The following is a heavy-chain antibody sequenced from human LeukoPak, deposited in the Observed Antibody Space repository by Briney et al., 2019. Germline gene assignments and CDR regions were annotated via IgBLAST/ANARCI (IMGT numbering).Heavy chain of an antibody. CDR3: ARGQEELMVATPIDY. Sequence: SVNVSCKASGGTFSSYAISWVRQAPGQGLEWMGGIIPIFGTANYAQKFQGRVTITADESTSTAYMELSSLRSEDTAVYYCARGQEELMVATPIDYWGQGTLVTVSS. D-gene: IGHD5-12*01. CDR1: GGTFSSYA. CDR2: IIPIFGTA. V-gene: IGHV1-69*13. J-gene: IGHJ4*02.